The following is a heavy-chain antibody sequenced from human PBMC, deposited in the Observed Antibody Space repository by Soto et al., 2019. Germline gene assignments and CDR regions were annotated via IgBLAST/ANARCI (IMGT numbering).Heavy chain of an antibody. V-gene: IGHV1-69*05. J-gene: IGHJ2*01. CDR3: AQTLGSAVAGPGRFDL. CDR2: ITPMFGTA. CDR1: GGTFSRYA. D-gene: IGHD6-19*01. Sequence: QVQLVQSGAEVKKPGSSVKVSCKASGGTFSRYAISWVRQAPGQGLEWMGGITPMFGTANYAQKFQGRVTRTXXEXTXRVHMELRRLRSEDTAVYYCAQTLGSAVAGPGRFDLWGRGTLVIVSS.